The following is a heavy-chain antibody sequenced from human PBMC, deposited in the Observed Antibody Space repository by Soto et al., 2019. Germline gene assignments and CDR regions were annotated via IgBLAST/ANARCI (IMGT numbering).Heavy chain of an antibody. CDR3: ARGLGYWNVGSCCGAFDM. D-gene: IGHD2-15*01. CDR1: GLSFSSDS. V-gene: IGHV3-21*01. J-gene: IGHJ3*02. CDR2: ISGSSSYI. Sequence: EVQLVESGGGLVKPGGSLRLSCTASGLSFSSDSMNWVRQAPGKGLEWVSSISGSSSYIYYADSVKGRFTISRDNAKNSVYVQRNSLRAEDTAVYYCARGLGYWNVGSCCGAFDMWGQGTMVTVSS.